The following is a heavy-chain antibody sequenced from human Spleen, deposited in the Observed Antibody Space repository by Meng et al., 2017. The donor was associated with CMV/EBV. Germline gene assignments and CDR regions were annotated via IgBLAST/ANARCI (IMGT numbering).Heavy chain of an antibody. Sequence: GESLKISCAASGFTFSSYGMHWVRQAPGKGLEWVAFIRYDGSNKYYADSVKSRFTISRDNSKKSLYLQMNSLRAEDTAFYYCAKDGSRFLEWLSGFDPWGQGTLVTVSS. CDR2: IRYDGSNK. CDR3: AKDGSRFLEWLSGFDP. CDR1: GFTFSSYG. J-gene: IGHJ5*02. V-gene: IGHV3-30*02. D-gene: IGHD3-3*01.